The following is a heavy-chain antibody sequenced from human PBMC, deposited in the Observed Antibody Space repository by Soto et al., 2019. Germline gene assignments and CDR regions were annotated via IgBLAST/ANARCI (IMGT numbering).Heavy chain of an antibody. CDR1: GFTFSSYA. D-gene: IGHD3-16*02. V-gene: IGHV3-23*01. J-gene: IGHJ4*02. CDR2: ISGSGGST. Sequence: EVQLLESGGGLVQPGGSLRLSCAASGFTFSSYAMSWVRQAPGKGLEWVSAISGSGGSTYYADSVKGRFTISRDNSKKTLDLQMNSRRAEDTAVYYCGGGGLRLGELSFAFDYWGQGTLVTVSS. CDR3: GGGGLRLGELSFAFDY.